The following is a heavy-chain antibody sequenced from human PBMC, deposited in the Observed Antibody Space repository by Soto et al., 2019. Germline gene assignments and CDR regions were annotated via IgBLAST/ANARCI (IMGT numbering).Heavy chain of an antibody. V-gene: IGHV4-31*03. CDR3: ARDQVTVVTHGYYYYGMDV. CDR2: IYYSGST. Sequence: SETLSLTCTVSGGSISSGGYYWSWIRQHPGKGLEWIGYIYYSGSTYYNPSLKSGGTISVDTSKNQFSLKLSSVTAADTAVYYCARDQVTVVTHGYYYYGMDVWGQGTTVTVSS. D-gene: IGHD2-21*02. CDR1: GGSISSGGYY. J-gene: IGHJ6*02.